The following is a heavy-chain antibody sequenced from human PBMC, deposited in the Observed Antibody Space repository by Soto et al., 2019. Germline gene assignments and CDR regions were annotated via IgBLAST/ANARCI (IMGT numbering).Heavy chain of an antibody. Sequence: ASVKVSCKASGGTFSSYAISWVRQAPGQGLEWMGGIIPIFGTANYAQKFQGRVTITADESTSTAYMELSSLRSEDTAVYYCARDPRYSSGLGFDPWGQGTLVTVSS. CDR1: GGTFSSYA. CDR3: ARDPRYSSGLGFDP. CDR2: IIPIFGTA. J-gene: IGHJ5*02. D-gene: IGHD6-19*01. V-gene: IGHV1-69*13.